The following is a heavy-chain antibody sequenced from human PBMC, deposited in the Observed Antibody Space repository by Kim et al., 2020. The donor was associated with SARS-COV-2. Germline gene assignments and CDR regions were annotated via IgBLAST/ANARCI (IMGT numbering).Heavy chain of an antibody. CDR2: ISYDGSNK. CDR3: ARARGGSYYYGMDG. D-gene: IGHD1-26*01. J-gene: IGHJ6*02. Sequence: GGSLRLSCAASGFTFSSYAMHWVRQAPGKGLEWVAVISYDGSNKYYADSVKGRFTISRDNSKNTLYLQMNSLRAEDTAVYYCARARGGSYYYGMDGWGQGTTVTVSS. V-gene: IGHV3-30-3*01. CDR1: GFTFSSYA.